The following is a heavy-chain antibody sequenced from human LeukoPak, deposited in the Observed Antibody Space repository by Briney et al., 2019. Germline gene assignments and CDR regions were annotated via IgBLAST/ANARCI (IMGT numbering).Heavy chain of an antibody. CDR3: ARGGYCSGGSCRGIDY. D-gene: IGHD2-15*01. Sequence: VSVKVPCKASGYTFTSYGISWVRQAPGQGLEWMGWISAYNGNTNYAQKLQGRVTMTTDTSTSTAYMELRSLRSDDTAVYYCARGGYCSGGSCRGIDYWGQGTLVTVSS. CDR2: ISAYNGNT. CDR1: GYTFTSYG. J-gene: IGHJ4*02. V-gene: IGHV1-18*01.